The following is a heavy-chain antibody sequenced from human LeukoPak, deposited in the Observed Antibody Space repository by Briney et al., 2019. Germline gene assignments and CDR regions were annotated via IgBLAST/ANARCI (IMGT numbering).Heavy chain of an antibody. V-gene: IGHV3-33*01. CDR1: GFTFSSFG. D-gene: IGHD5-24*01. Sequence: GRSLTLSCAASGFTFSSFGMHWVRQAPGKGLEWVAVIWYDASNKYYADSVKGRFTISRDNAKNSLYLQMNSLRVEDTAVYYCARDRDRWAATVVGDVWGQGTTVTVSS. CDR3: ARDRDRWAATVVGDV. CDR2: IWYDASNK. J-gene: IGHJ6*02.